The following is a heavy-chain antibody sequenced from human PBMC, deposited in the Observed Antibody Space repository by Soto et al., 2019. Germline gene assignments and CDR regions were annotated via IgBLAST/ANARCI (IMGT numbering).Heavy chain of an antibody. CDR1: GYTFTTYG. CDR3: ARDRGSYALDY. Sequence: ASVKVSCKASGYTFTTYGISWVRQAPGEGLEWLGWINTHNGNTNYAQNLQGRVFMTADTSTNTAYMELRSLRSDDTAVYYCARDRGSYALDYWGQGTLVTVSS. D-gene: IGHD1-26*01. J-gene: IGHJ4*02. CDR2: INTHNGNT. V-gene: IGHV1-18*01.